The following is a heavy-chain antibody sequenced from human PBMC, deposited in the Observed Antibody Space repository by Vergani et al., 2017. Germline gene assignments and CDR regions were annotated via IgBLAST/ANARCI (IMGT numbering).Heavy chain of an antibody. D-gene: IGHD4-17*01. V-gene: IGHV4-39*01. CDR3: VRRRDYGDYVFDY. CDR1: GGSISSSRYY. J-gene: IGHJ4*02. Sequence: QLQLQESGPGLVKPSETLSLTCTVSGGSISSSRYYWGWIRQPPGKGLEWIGSIYYSGSTYYNPSLKSRVTISVDTSNNQFSLKLSSVTAADTAVYYCVRRRDYGDYVFDYWGQGTLVTVSS. CDR2: IYYSGST.